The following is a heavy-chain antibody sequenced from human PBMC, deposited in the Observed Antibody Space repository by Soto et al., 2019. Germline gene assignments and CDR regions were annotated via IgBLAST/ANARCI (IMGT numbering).Heavy chain of an antibody. CDR2: IQHGGST. V-gene: IGHV4-30-2*01. J-gene: IGHJ6*02. CDR1: GGSISSGGYS. D-gene: IGHD4-17*01. CDR3: ARAHYGDYGYGMDV. Sequence: QLQLQESGSGLVKPSQTLSLTCAVSGGSISSGGYSWSWIRQPPGKGLEWIGYIQHGGSTYYNPSLKSRVTRSVDRSKNQYSLKLTSVTAADTAVYYCARAHYGDYGYGMDVGGQGTTVTVSS.